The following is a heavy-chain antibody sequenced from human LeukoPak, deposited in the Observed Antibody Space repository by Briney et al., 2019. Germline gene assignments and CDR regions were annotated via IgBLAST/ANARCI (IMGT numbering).Heavy chain of an antibody. V-gene: IGHV1-2*02. J-gene: IGHJ4*02. CDR1: GYTFTRYY. CDR3: SRYYRYFDS. CDR2: INTNTGDT. D-gene: IGHD3-10*01. Sequence: ASVTVSFTASGYTFTRYYVHWVRQAPGQGFEWMGWINTNTGDTNYAQKFHGSVTMTRYTTINTAYMDLSGLRSDDTAIYYCSRYYRYFDSWGQGTLVTVSS.